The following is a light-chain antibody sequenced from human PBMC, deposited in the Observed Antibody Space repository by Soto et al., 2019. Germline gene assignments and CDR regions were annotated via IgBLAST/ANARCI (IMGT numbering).Light chain of an antibody. V-gene: IGLV2-23*01. CDR2: EGS. Sequence: QSALTQPASVSGSPGQSITISCTGTSSDVGSYNLVSWYQQHSGKAPKLMIYEGSKRPSGVSNRFSGSKSGNTASLTISGLQAENEADYYCCSFAGLNTLLFGGGTKLTVL. CDR3: CSFAGLNTLL. CDR1: SSDVGSYNL. J-gene: IGLJ2*01.